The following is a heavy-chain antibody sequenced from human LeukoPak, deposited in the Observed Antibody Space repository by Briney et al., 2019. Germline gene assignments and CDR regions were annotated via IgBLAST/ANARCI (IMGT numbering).Heavy chain of an antibody. J-gene: IGHJ3*02. CDR1: GGSISSGSYY. V-gene: IGHV4-61*02. CDR3: ARGDFGMATRDDAFDI. CDR2: IYTSGST. D-gene: IGHD5-24*01. Sequence: SETLSLTCTVSGGSISSGSYYWSWIRQPAGKGLEWIGRIYTSGSTNYNPSLKSRVTISVDTSKNQFSLKLSSVTAADTAVYYCARGDFGMATRDDAFDIWGQGTMVTVSS.